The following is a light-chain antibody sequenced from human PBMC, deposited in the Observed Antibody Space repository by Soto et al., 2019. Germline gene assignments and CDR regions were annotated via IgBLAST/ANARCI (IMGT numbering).Light chain of an antibody. CDR2: DAS. CDR1: QGVSSY. V-gene: IGKV3D-11*01. Sequence: EIVLTQSPATLSLSPGERATLSCRASQGVSSYLAWYQQKPGQAPRLLIYDASNRATGIPARFSGSGPGTDFPLTISSLEPEDFAVYYCQQRSNSFTFGPGTKVDIK. J-gene: IGKJ3*01. CDR3: QQRSNSFT.